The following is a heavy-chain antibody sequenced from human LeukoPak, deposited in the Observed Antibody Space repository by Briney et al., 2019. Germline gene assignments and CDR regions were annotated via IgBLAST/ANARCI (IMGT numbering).Heavy chain of an antibody. D-gene: IGHD3-10*01. CDR3: ASDSVDHDAFDI. V-gene: IGHV4-4*07. CDR1: GGSISSYY. J-gene: IGHJ3*02. Sequence: SETLSLTCTVSGGSISSYYWSWIRQPAGKGLEWIGRIYTSGSTNYNPSLKSRVTMSVDTSKNQFSLKLSSVTAADTAVYYCASDSVDHDAFDIWGQGTMVTVSS. CDR2: IYTSGST.